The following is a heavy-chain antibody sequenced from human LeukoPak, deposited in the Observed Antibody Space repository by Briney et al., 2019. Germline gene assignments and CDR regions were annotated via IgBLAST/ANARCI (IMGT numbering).Heavy chain of an antibody. V-gene: IGHV3-23*01. CDR1: GFTFSSYA. Sequence: GGSLRLSCAASGFTFSSYAMSWVRQAPGKGLEWVSVISDTGGSRDYADAVKGRFSISRDNAKNLLYLQMNSLRVEDTAVYYCARDRPYSGSHGGDYWGQGTLVTVSS. CDR2: ISDTGGSR. J-gene: IGHJ4*02. D-gene: IGHD1-26*01. CDR3: ARDRPYSGSHGGDY.